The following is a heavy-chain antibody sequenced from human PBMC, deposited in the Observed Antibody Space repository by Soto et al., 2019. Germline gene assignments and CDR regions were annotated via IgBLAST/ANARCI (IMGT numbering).Heavy chain of an antibody. Sequence: ASMKVSCKASGYTFTSYYMHWVRQAPGQGLEWMGIINPSGGSTSYAQKFQGRVTMTRDTSTSTVYMELSSLRSEDTVVYYCARIGDFGVTIQLWSDAYFDYWGQGTVVNGSP. D-gene: IGHD5-18*01. CDR3: ARIGDFGVTIQLWSDAYFDY. V-gene: IGHV1-46*01. CDR2: INPSGGST. CDR1: GYTFTSYY. J-gene: IGHJ4*02.